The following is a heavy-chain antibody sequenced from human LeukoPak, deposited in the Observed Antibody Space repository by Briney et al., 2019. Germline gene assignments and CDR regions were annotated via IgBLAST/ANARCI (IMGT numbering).Heavy chain of an antibody. CDR1: GGSISSIEYY. CDR3: ARCTGWETYYIVAYFDD. V-gene: IGHV4-31*03. Sequence: SETLSLTCTLTGGSISSIEYYWSWIRQHPGKGLEWIGYIYDGGTTYYEPSLNSRLSISVDTSKNQFSLNLTSLTAADTAVYYCARCTGWETYYIVAYFDDWGQGTLVTVSS. D-gene: IGHD3-10*01. CDR2: IYDGGTT. J-gene: IGHJ4*02.